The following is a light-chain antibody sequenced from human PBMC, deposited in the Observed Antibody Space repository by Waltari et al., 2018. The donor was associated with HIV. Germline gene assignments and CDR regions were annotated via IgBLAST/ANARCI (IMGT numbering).Light chain of an antibody. V-gene: IGLV10-54*04. CDR2: KNN. J-gene: IGLJ2*01. CDR1: SNNVGNQG. Sequence: QAGLTQPPSVSKGLRQTATLTCTGDSNNVGNQGATWLQQHQGHPPKLLFYKNNNRPSGNSERFSASKSGNTASLTSPGLQPADEADYFCSAWDSGLGAVIFGGGTTLIVL. CDR3: SAWDSGLGAVI.